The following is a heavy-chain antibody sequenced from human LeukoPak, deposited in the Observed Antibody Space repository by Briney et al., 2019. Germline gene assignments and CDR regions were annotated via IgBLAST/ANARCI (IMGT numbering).Heavy chain of an antibody. V-gene: IGHV4-39*01. Sequence: SETLSLTRTVSGGSISSSSYFWGWIRQPPGKGLEWIGSMYSSGSTYYNPSLKSRLTISVDTSKSQFSLKLSSVTAADTAVYYCARHLTGSSFDYWGQGTLVTVSS. CDR1: GGSISSSSYF. J-gene: IGHJ4*02. D-gene: IGHD2-8*02. CDR2: MYSSGST. CDR3: ARHLTGSSFDY.